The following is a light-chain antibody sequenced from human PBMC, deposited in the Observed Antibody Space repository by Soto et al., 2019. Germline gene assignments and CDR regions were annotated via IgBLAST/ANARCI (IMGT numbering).Light chain of an antibody. Sequence: DVQMTQSPSSLSASVGDSVTITCRASQGITNRLAWFQQKPGEAPKSLIYDASTLQSGVPSKFSGSGSGTDFSLTITSLQPENFATYFCLQYHTYPWTFGQGTKVDIK. CDR3: LQYHTYPWT. V-gene: IGKV1-16*02. J-gene: IGKJ1*01. CDR1: QGITNR. CDR2: DAS.